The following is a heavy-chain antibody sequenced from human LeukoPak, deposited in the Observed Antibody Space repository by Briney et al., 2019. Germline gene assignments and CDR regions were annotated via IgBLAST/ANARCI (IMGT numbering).Heavy chain of an antibody. Sequence: SETLSLTCAVYGGSFSGYYWSWIRQPPGKGLEWIGEIKHSGSTNYNPSLKSRVTISVDTSKNQFSLKLSSVTAADTAVYYCARMNWGSFDYWGQGTLVTVSS. CDR2: IKHSGST. J-gene: IGHJ4*02. V-gene: IGHV4-34*01. CDR3: ARMNWGSFDY. CDR1: GGSFSGYY. D-gene: IGHD7-27*01.